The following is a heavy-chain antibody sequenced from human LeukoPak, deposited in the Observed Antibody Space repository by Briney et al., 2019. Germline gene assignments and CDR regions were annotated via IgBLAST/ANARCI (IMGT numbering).Heavy chain of an antibody. CDR2: IKPNSGAT. CDR1: GYTFTAYY. V-gene: IGHV1-2*02. D-gene: IGHD3-10*01. J-gene: IGHJ5*02. CDR3: ARDATAYYYGSGRGWFDP. Sequence: GASVKVSCKASGYTFTAYYIHWVRQAPGQGLEWMGWIKPNSGATSYPQKFQGRVTMTTDTSTSTAYMELRSLRSDDTAVYYCARDATAYYYGSGRGWFDPWGQGTLVTVSS.